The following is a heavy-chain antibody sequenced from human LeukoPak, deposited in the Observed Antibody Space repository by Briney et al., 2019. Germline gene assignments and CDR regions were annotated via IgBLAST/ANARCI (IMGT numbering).Heavy chain of an antibody. V-gene: IGHV1-46*01. D-gene: IGHD4-17*01. J-gene: IGHJ6*04. CDR3: ARVPALYGDYYYGMDV. CDR1: GYTFTSYY. Sequence: ASVKVSCKASGYTFTSYYMHWVRPAPGQGPEWMGIINPSGGSTSYAQKFQGRVTMTRDTSTSTVYMELSSLRSEDTAVYYCARVPALYGDYYYGMDVWGKGTTVTVSS. CDR2: INPSGGST.